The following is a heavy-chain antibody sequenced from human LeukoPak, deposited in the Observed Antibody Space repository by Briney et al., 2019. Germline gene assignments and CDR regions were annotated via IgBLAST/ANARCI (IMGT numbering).Heavy chain of an antibody. CDR2: IKQDGSEK. V-gene: IGHV3-7*03. CDR3: ARDGGYSYGRRLDY. D-gene: IGHD5-18*01. J-gene: IGHJ4*02. CDR1: GFTFSNYW. Sequence: GGSLRLSCVVSGFTFSNYWMSWVRQAPGKGLEWVANIKQDGSEKYYVDSVKGRFTISRDNAKNSLYLQMNSLRAEDTALYYCARDGGYSYGRRLDYWGQGTLVTVSS.